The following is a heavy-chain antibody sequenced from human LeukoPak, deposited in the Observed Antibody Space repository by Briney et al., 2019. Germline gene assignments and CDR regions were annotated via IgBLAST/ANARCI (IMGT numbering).Heavy chain of an antibody. J-gene: IGHJ4*02. CDR2: IIPIFGTA. D-gene: IGHD5-12*01. V-gene: IGHV1-69*13. Sequence: GASVKVSCKASGGTFSSYAISWVRQAPGQGLERMGGIIPIFGTANYAQKFQGRVTITADESTSTAYMELSSLRSEDTAVYYCARESLATIPYFDYWGQGTLVTVSS. CDR3: ARESLATIPYFDY. CDR1: GGTFSSYA.